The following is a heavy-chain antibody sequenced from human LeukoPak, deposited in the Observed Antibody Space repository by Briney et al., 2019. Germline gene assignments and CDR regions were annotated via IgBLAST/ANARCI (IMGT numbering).Heavy chain of an antibody. J-gene: IGHJ4*02. CDR2: IYYSGST. CDR1: GGSISSYY. D-gene: IGHD1-26*01. Sequence: SETLSLTCTVSGGSISSYYWSWIRQPPGKGLEWIGYIYYSGSTNYNPSLKSRVTISVDTSKNQFSLKLSSVTAADTAVYYCARQRELLGYYFDYWGQGTLVTVSS. V-gene: IGHV4-59*01. CDR3: ARQRELLGYYFDY.